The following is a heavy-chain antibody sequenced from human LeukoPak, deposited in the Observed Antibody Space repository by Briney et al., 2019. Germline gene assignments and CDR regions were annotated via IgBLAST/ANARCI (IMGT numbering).Heavy chain of an antibody. V-gene: IGHV4-59*01. CDR1: GGSFSRYF. D-gene: IGHD3-3*01. Sequence: SETLSLTCTVSGGSFSRYFWTWIRQTPGKGLEWIGYIDHSGSTNYSPSLQSRVTISIDTSKNQFSLKLNSVTAADTAVYYCAREYFSANYFFYYMDVWGTGTTVTVYS. J-gene: IGHJ6*03. CDR3: AREYFSANYFFYYMDV. CDR2: IDHSGST.